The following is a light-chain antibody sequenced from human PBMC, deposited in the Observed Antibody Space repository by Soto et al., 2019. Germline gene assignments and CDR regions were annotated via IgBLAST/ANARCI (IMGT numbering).Light chain of an antibody. CDR1: QGISSH. J-gene: IGKJ2*01. CDR3: QQLNSYPRT. V-gene: IGKV1-9*01. Sequence: IQLTQSPSSLSASVGDRVTITCRASQGISSHLAWYQQKPGKGPKLLIYAASTLQSGVPSRFSGSGSGTDFTLTVSSLQPEDFATYYCQQLNSYPRTFGQGTKLEIK. CDR2: AAS.